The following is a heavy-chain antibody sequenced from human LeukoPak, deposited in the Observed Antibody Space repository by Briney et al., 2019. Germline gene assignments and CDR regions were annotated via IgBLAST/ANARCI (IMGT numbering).Heavy chain of an antibody. CDR1: GFTFSSYG. CDR3: AKGVEWELPYFDY. D-gene: IGHD1-26*01. J-gene: IGHJ4*02. CDR2: ISYDGSNK. V-gene: IGHV3-30*18. Sequence: PGGSLRLSCAASGFTFSSYGMHWVRQAPGKGLEWVAVISYDGSNKYYADSVKGRFTISRDNSKNTLYLQMNSLRAEDTAVYYCAKGVEWELPYFDYWGQGTLVTVSS.